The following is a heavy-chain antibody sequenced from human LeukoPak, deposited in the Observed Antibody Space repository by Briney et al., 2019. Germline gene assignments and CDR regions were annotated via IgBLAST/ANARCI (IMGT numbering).Heavy chain of an antibody. CDR2: INPSGGST. CDR1: GYTFTSYY. D-gene: IGHD1-26*01. Sequence: ASVKVSCKASGYTFTSYYMHWVRQAPGQGLEWMGIINPSGGSTSYAQKFQGRVTMTRDTSTSTVYMELRSLRSDDTAVYYCATEFILGATSPGFPVRGDYWGQGTLVTVSS. V-gene: IGHV1-46*01. J-gene: IGHJ4*02. CDR3: ATEFILGATSPGFPVRGDY.